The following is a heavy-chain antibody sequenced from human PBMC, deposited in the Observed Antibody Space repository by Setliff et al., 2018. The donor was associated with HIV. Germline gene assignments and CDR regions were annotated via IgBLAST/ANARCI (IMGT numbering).Heavy chain of an antibody. J-gene: IGHJ2*01. D-gene: IGHD3-10*01. Sequence: KPSETLSLTCSVSGGSIGSGSYYWSWIRQPAGKGLEWIGRIYNSGSTIYNPSLKSRVTLSLDTSKNQFSLKLSSVTAADTAIYYCAREGGQGYSGSGSFYHRNFDLWGRGTLVTVSS. V-gene: IGHV4-61*02. CDR2: IYNSGST. CDR3: AREGGQGYSGSGSFYHRNFDL. CDR1: GGSIGSGSYY.